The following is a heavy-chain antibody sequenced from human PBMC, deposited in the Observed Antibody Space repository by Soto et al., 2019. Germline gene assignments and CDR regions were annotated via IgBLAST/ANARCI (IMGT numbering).Heavy chain of an antibody. V-gene: IGHV1-69*12. CDR3: ARHVPAAGYYYGVDV. CDR1: GGTFSSYA. CDR2: IIPIFGTA. Sequence: QVQLVQSGAEVKKPGSSVKVSCKASGGTFSSYAISWVRQAPGQGLEWMGGIIPIFGTANYAQKCQGRVTITADESTGTAYIELSSLKSEDTVVYYCARHVPAAGYYYGVDVWCRRTTVTVS. J-gene: IGHJ6*02. D-gene: IGHD2-2*01.